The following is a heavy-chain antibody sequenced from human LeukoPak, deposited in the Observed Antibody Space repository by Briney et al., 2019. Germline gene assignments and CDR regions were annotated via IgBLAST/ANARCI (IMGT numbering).Heavy chain of an antibody. Sequence: GGSLRLSCAASGFTFSSYAMSWVRQAPGKGLEWVTVISSSGHSTHYADSVKGRFTISRDNSKNTVYLQMNSLRAEDTAVYYCANEGPNFDYWGQGTLVIVSS. D-gene: IGHD2-8*01. CDR1: GFTFSSYA. J-gene: IGHJ4*02. CDR3: ANEGPNFDY. V-gene: IGHV3-23*01. CDR2: ISSSGHST.